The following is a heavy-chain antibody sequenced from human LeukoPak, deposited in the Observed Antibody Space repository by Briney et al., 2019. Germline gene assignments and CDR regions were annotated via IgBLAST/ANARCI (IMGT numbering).Heavy chain of an antibody. J-gene: IGHJ4*02. CDR2: IYSGGNT. CDR3: ARGYRTYGLTYYLDY. CDR1: GFTVSSNY. Sequence: PGGSLRLSCAASGFTVSSNYMSWVRQAPGKGLEWVSVIYSGGNTYHADSVRGRFTISRDISKNTLYLQMDSLRAEDTAVYYCARGYRTYGLTYYLDYWGQGTLVTVSS. V-gene: IGHV3-66*01. D-gene: IGHD3-10*01.